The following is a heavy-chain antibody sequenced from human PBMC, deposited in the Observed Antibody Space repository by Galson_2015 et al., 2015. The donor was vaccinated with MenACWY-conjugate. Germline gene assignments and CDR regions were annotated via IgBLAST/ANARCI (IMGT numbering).Heavy chain of an antibody. Sequence: SLRLSCAASGFTFNNYWMHWVRQPPGKGLEWISYIKADGSFSNYADSVKGRFTISTDNDKNMVYLQMDGLGDEDTAVYFCARDNNWSFDSWGQGTLVTVSS. CDR2: IKADGSFS. CDR3: ARDNNWSFDS. V-gene: IGHV3-74*01. D-gene: IGHD1-1*01. J-gene: IGHJ4*02. CDR1: GFTFNNYW.